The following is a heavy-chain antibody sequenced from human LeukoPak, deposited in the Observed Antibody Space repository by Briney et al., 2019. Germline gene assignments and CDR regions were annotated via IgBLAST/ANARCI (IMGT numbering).Heavy chain of an antibody. J-gene: IGHJ4*02. CDR3: AKEDYYDGSGFSGY. Sequence: GGSLRLSCAASGFSFSRYAMMWVRQAPGKGLEWVSTISNSGGSTDYKDSVKGRFTISRDNSKNTLYLQMNSLRADDTAVYYCAKEDYYDGSGFSGYWGQGTLVTVSS. V-gene: IGHV3-23*01. CDR1: GFSFSRYA. D-gene: IGHD3-22*01. CDR2: ISNSGGST.